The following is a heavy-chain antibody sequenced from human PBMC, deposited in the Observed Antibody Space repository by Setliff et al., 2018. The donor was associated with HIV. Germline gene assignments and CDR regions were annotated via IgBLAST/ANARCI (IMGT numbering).Heavy chain of an antibody. J-gene: IGHJ5*02. D-gene: IGHD3-3*01. CDR2: INHSGKT. CDR3: ARGFTIFGVGFSADPTGNWFDP. Sequence: SETLSLTCAVYGGSFSGFYWSWIRQAPGKGLEWIGEINHSGKTNYNPSLKSRITLPVATSENQFALKLASVTAADTAVYYCARGFTIFGVGFSADPTGNWFDPWGQGTLVTVSS. CDR1: GGSFSGFY. V-gene: IGHV4-34*01.